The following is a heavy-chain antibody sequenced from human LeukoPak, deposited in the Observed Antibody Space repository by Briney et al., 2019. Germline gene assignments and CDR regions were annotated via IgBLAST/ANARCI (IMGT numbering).Heavy chain of an antibody. CDR1: GGSISSYY. J-gene: IGHJ5*02. CDR2: IYYSGST. CDR3: ARAVYCSGGSCWFDP. Sequence: SETLSLTCTVSGGSISSYYWSWIRQPPGKGLEWIGYIYYSGSTNYNPSLKSRVTISVDTSKNQFSLKLSSVTAADTAVYYCARAVYCSGGSCWFDPWGQGTLVTVSS. D-gene: IGHD2-15*01. V-gene: IGHV4-59*01.